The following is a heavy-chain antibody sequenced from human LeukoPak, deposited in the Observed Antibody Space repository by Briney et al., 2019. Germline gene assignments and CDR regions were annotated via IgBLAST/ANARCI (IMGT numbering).Heavy chain of an antibody. D-gene: IGHD3-22*01. CDR3: ARGAQYYYDSSGYYFYFDY. CDR2: INHSGST. CDR1: GGSFSGYY. Sequence: SETLSLTCAVYGGSFSGYYWSWIRQPPGKGLEWIGEINHSGSTNYNPSLKSRVTISVDTSKNQFSLKLSSVTAADTAVYYCARGAQYYYDSSGYYFYFDYRGQGTLVTVSS. V-gene: IGHV4-34*01. J-gene: IGHJ4*02.